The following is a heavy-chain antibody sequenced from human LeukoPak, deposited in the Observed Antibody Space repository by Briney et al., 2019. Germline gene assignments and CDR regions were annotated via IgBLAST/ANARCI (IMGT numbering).Heavy chain of an antibody. D-gene: IGHD7-27*01. J-gene: IGHJ4*02. CDR3: ARQRGWGFGSYFDY. V-gene: IGHV4-39*01. Sequence: SETLSLTCTVSGGSISSSDYYWGWIRQPPGKGLEWIGYIYYSGSTYYNPSLKSRVTISVDTSKNQFSVKMYSVTAADTAVFYCARQRGWGFGSYFDYWGRGTLVTVSP. CDR2: IYYSGST. CDR1: GGSISSSDYY.